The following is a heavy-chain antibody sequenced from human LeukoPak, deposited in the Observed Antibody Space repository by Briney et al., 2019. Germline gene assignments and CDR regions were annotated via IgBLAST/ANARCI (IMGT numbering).Heavy chain of an antibody. CDR3: ARVSLKQWLTVDY. J-gene: IGHJ4*02. D-gene: IGHD6-19*01. V-gene: IGHV4-34*01. Sequence: SETLSLTCAVYGGSFSGYYWSWIRQPPGKGLEWIGEINHSGSTNYNPSLKSRVTISVDTSKNQFSLKLSSVTAADTAVYYCARVSLKQWLTVDYWGQGTLVTVSS. CDR1: GGSFSGYY. CDR2: INHSGST.